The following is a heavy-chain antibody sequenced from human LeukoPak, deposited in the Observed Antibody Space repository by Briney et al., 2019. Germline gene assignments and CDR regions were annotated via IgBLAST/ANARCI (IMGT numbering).Heavy chain of an antibody. CDR1: GFIFSSYS. CDR2: ISSSSSYI. Sequence: GGSLRLSCAASGFIFSSYSMNWVRQSPGKGLEWVSSISSSSSYIYYADSVKGRFTISRDNAKNSLYLQMNSLRAEDTAVYYCATEAYYFGSGSLDVWGQGTTVTVSS. J-gene: IGHJ6*02. CDR3: ATEAYYFGSGSLDV. D-gene: IGHD3-10*01. V-gene: IGHV3-21*01.